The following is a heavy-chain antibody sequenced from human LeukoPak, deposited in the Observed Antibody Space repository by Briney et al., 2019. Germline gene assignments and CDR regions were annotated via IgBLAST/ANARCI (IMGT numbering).Heavy chain of an antibody. D-gene: IGHD5/OR15-5a*01. Sequence: ASVKVPCKASGYTFTSYDINWVRQATGQGLEWMGWMNPNSGNTGYAQKFQGRVTMTRNTSISTAYMELSSLRSEDTAVYYCARGLSMILTLPLGYWGQGTLVTVSS. J-gene: IGHJ4*02. CDR2: MNPNSGNT. CDR1: GYTFTSYD. CDR3: ARGLSMILTLPLGY. V-gene: IGHV1-8*01.